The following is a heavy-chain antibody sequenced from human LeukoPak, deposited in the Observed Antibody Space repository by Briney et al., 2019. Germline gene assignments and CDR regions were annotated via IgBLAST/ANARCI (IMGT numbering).Heavy chain of an antibody. CDR1: GYTLTELS. Sequence: ASVKVSCKVSGYTLTELSMHWVRQAPGKGLEWMGGFDPEDGETIYAQKFQGRVTMTEDTSTDTAYMELSSLRSEDTAVYFWATAVYGDFHFDYWGQGTLVTVSS. D-gene: IGHD4-17*01. V-gene: IGHV1-24*01. CDR2: FDPEDGET. CDR3: ATAVYGDFHFDY. J-gene: IGHJ4*02.